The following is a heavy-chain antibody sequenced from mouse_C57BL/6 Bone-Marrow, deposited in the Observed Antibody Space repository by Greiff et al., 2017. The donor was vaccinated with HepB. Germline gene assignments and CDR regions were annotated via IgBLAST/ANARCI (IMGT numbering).Heavy chain of an antibody. J-gene: IGHJ4*01. CDR2: SRNKANDYTT. CDR1: GFTFSDFY. D-gene: IGHD2-1*01. Sequence: EVKLMESGGGLVQSGRSLRLSCATSGFTFSDFYMEWVRQAPGKGLEWIAASRNKANDYTTEYSASVKGRFIVSRDTSQSILYLQMNALRAEDTAIYYCARDANYPMDYWGQGTSVTVSS. CDR3: ARDANYPMDY. V-gene: IGHV7-1*01.